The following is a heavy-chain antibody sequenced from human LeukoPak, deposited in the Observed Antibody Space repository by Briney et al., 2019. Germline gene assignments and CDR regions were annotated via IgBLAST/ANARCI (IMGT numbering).Heavy chain of an antibody. J-gene: IGHJ4*02. CDR2: IKQDGSEK. D-gene: IGHD4-17*01. CDR1: GFTFSSYW. V-gene: IGHV3-7*01. CDR3: ARAGNDYGDYGDY. Sequence: PGGSLRLSCAASGFTFSSYWTSWVRQAPGKGLEWVANIKQDGSEKYYVDSVKGRFTISRDNAKNSLYLQMNSLRAEDTAVYYCARAGNDYGDYGDYWGQGTLVTVSS.